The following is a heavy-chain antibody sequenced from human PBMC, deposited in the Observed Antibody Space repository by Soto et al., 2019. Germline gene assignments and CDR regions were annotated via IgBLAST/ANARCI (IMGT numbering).Heavy chain of an antibody. J-gene: IGHJ5*02. D-gene: IGHD2-15*01. CDR1: GGTFSSYA. CDR3: AREPGYLITNNWFDH. V-gene: IGHV1-69*13. CDR2: IIPIFGTA. Sequence: ASVKVSFKASGGTFSSYAIILVLQSPVQGLEWMGGIIPIFGTANYAQKFQRRVTITADESTSTAYMELSSLRSEDTAVYYCAREPGYLITNNWFDHWGQRTMVTVSS.